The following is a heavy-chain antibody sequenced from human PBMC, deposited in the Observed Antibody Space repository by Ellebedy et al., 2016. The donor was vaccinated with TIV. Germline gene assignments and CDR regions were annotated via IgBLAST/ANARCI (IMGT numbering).Heavy chain of an antibody. J-gene: IGHJ3*02. CDR2: IYYSGST. Sequence: AETLSLTXTVSGFSISSYYWSWIRQPPGKGLEWIGYIYYSGSTNYNPSLKSRVTISVDTSKNQFSLKLSSVTAADTAVYYCASRAIFGMGIDAFDIWGQGTMVTVSS. V-gene: IGHV4-59*01. D-gene: IGHD3-3*01. CDR3: ASRAIFGMGIDAFDI. CDR1: GFSISSYY.